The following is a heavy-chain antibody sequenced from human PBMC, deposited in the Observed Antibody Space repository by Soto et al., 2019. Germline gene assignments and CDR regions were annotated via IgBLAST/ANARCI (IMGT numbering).Heavy chain of an antibody. CDR3: AKGRGYCSGGSCYSGDY. CDR2: ISYDGSNK. D-gene: IGHD2-15*01. Sequence: QVQLVESGGGVVQPGRSLRLSCAASGFTFSSYGMHWVRQAPGKWLEWVAVISYDGSNKYYADSVKGRFTISRDNSKNTQYMQMNSLRVEDTAVYYCAKGRGYCSGGSCYSGDYWGQGTLVTVSS. V-gene: IGHV3-30*18. J-gene: IGHJ4*02. CDR1: GFTFSSYG.